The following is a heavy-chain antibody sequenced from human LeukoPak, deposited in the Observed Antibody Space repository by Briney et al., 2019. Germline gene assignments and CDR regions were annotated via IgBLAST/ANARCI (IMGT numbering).Heavy chain of an antibody. CDR1: GGSMTYYY. V-gene: IGHV4-59*08. Sequence: SETLSLTCTVSGGSMTYYYWTWIRQPPGKGLEWIGYIYYSGNTNYNPSLKSRVTISVDTSKNQFSLMLGTVTAADTAVFYCARQRGGYVDYWGQGTLVTVSS. CDR2: IYYSGNT. J-gene: IGHJ4*02. CDR3: ARQRGGYVDY. D-gene: IGHD2-15*01.